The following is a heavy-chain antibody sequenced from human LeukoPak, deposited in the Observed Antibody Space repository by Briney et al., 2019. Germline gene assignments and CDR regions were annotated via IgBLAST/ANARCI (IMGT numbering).Heavy chain of an antibody. J-gene: IGHJ3*01. Sequence: ASVKVSCKSSEYTFSDNYIHWVRQAPGQGLEWMGWVSPKRGDARFAQKFQGRVTMTRDTSITTAYMELARLRPDDTAMYYCARDRGIPGPGNDFDVWGHGTMIIVSS. D-gene: IGHD6-13*01. CDR2: VSPKRGDA. CDR3: ARDRGIPGPGNDFDV. V-gene: IGHV1-2*02. CDR1: EYTFSDNY.